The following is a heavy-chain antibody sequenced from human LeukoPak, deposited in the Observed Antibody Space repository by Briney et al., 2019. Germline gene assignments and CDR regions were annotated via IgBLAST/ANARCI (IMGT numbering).Heavy chain of an antibody. Sequence: ASVKVSCKASGYTFTSYGISWVRQAPGQGLEWMGWISAYNGNTNYAQKLQGRVTMTTDTSTSTAYMELRSLRSDDTAVYYCARYKYYYDSSGYYPIDYWGQGTLVTVSS. CDR3: ARYKYYYDSSGYYPIDY. CDR2: ISAYNGNT. D-gene: IGHD3-22*01. CDR1: GYTFTSYG. V-gene: IGHV1-18*01. J-gene: IGHJ4*02.